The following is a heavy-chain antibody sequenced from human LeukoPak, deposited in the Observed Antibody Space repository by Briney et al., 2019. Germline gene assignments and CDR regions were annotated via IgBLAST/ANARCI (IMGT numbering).Heavy chain of an antibody. Sequence: GGSLRLSCVASGFSVSSNYMSWVRQAPGKGLEWVSVIYRAGNTYYADCVKGRFTISRHNYEKTLYLHTNSLRVEDTAVYVCARGGTPGYSSARIDYWGQGTLVTVSS. V-gene: IGHV3-53*04. CDR3: ARGGTPGYSSARIDY. J-gene: IGHJ4*02. CDR1: GFSVSSNY. D-gene: IGHD6-19*01. CDR2: IYRAGNT.